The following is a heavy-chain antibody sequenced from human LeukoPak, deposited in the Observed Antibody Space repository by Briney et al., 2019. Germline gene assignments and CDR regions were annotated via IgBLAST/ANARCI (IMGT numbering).Heavy chain of an antibody. CDR3: AREVQNWFDP. J-gene: IGHJ5*02. CDR1: GGSISSSSYY. CDR2: IYYSGST. V-gene: IGHV4-39*07. Sequence: SETLSLTCTVSGGSISSSSYYWGWIRQPPGKGLEWIGSIYYSGSTYYNPSLKSRVTISGDTSKNKFSLKLSSVTAADTAVYYCAREVQNWFDPWGQGTLVTVSS. D-gene: IGHD3-10*01.